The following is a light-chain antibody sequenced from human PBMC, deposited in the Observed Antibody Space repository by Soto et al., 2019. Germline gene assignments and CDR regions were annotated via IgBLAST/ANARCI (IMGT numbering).Light chain of an antibody. Sequence: EIVLTQSPATLSVSPGERATLSCRASQSVGSLLAWYQQKPGQAPKLLIHDASSRATGIPDRFSGGGSGTDFTLTISRLEPEDFAVYYCQFYGDPSKTFGQGTKVDIK. V-gene: IGKV3D-20*02. CDR2: DAS. CDR3: QFYGDPSKT. J-gene: IGKJ1*01. CDR1: QSVGSL.